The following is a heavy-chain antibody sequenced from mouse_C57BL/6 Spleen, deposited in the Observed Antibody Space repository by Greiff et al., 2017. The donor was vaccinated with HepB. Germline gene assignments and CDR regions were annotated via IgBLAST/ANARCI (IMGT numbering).Heavy chain of an antibody. D-gene: IGHD4-1*01. V-gene: IGHV1-64*01. CDR2: IHPNSGST. Sequence: VQLQQPGAELVKPGASVKLSCKASGYTFTSYWMHWVKQRPGQGLEWIGMIHPNSGSTNYNEKFKSKATLTVDKSSSTAYVQLSSLTSEDSAVYYCARITGTEFAYWGQGTLVTVSA. CDR1: GYTFTSYW. J-gene: IGHJ3*01. CDR3: ARITGTEFAY.